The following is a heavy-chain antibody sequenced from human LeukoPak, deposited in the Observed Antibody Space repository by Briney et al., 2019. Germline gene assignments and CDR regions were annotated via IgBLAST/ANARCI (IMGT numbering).Heavy chain of an antibody. CDR3: ARDRGLTMTTAGFGP. J-gene: IGHJ5*02. CDR2: IIPMYGRT. Sequence: ASVKVSCKASGGTFRSYAITWVRQVPGQGLEWMGDIIPMYGRTNYGQKFQGRVTITTDESMSTVYMELSSLRYDDTAVYYCARDRGLTMTTAGFGPWGQGTLVTVSS. V-gene: IGHV1-69*05. CDR1: GGTFRSYA. D-gene: IGHD1-1*01.